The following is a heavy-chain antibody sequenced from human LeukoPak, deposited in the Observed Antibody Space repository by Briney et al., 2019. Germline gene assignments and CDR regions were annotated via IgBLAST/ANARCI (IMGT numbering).Heavy chain of an antibody. J-gene: IGHJ4*02. Sequence: GGSLRLSCAASGFTFDNYAMHWVRQAPGKGLEWVSGISWNSGSIDYADSVKGRFTISRDNAKNSLYLQMNSLRAEDTAVYYCARGRFGEFLPGDYWGQGTLVTVSS. V-gene: IGHV3-9*01. CDR3: ARGRFGEFLPGDY. CDR1: GFTFDNYA. D-gene: IGHD3-10*01. CDR2: ISWNSGSI.